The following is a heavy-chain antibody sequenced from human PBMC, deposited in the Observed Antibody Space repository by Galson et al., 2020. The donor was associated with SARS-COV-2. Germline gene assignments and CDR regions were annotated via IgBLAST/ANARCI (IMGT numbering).Heavy chain of an antibody. CDR1: GFTFSSYW. J-gene: IGHJ4*02. Sequence: GGSLRLSCAASGFTFSSYWMSWVRQAPGKGLEWVANIKQDGSEKYYVDSVKGRFTISRDNAKNSLYLQMNSMRAEDTAVYYCAREVREAGITEDGSGWYGEPVDYWGQGTLVVVSS. CDR3: AREVREAGITEDGSGWYGEPVDY. D-gene: IGHD6-19*01. V-gene: IGHV3-7*03. CDR2: IKQDGSEK.